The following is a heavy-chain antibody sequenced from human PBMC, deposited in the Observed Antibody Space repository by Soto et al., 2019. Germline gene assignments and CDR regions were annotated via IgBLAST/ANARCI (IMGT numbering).Heavy chain of an antibody. CDR3: ARDGTYYDSSGYYYLY. J-gene: IGHJ4*02. V-gene: IGHV1-69*01. CDR1: GGTFSNYA. Sequence: QVPLVQSGAEVKKPGSSVKVSCKASGGTFSNYAISWVRQAPGQGLEWMGGIIPIFGTANYAQKFQGRVTITADESTSTAYMELSSLTSEDTAMYYCARDGTYYDSSGYYYLYWGQGTLVTVSS. CDR2: IIPIFGTA. D-gene: IGHD3-22*01.